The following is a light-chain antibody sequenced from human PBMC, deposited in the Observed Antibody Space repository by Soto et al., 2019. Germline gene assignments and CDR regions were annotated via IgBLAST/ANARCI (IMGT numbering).Light chain of an antibody. V-gene: IGKV1-27*01. CDR1: QGISNY. CDR2: AAS. Sequence: DIQMTQSPSSLSASVGDRVTITCRASQGISNYLAWYQQNPGKVPKLLIYAASTLPSGFPSRFSGSGFWTDLIHTSSSLQPEDVATYYCQKQHTALRTFCQVTKLEIK. CDR3: QKQHTALRT. J-gene: IGKJ1*01.